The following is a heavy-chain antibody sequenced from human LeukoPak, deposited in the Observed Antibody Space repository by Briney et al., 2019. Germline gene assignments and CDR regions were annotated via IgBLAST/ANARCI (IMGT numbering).Heavy chain of an antibody. J-gene: IGHJ4*02. D-gene: IGHD5/OR15-5a*01. CDR1: GFIFSDHP. Sequence: GGSLRLPCVASGFIFSDHPFHWVRQSPDKGLEWVALIGSDGTKKYYADSVQGRFTVSRENSKNTLFLQMNTLRADDTAVYFCARQMTSTRLFDSWGQGTLVTVSS. CDR3: ARQMTSTRLFDS. V-gene: IGHV3-30*04. CDR2: IGSDGTKK.